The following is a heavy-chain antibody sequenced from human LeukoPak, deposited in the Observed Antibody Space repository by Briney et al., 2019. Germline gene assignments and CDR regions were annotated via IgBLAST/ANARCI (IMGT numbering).Heavy chain of an antibody. CDR2: ISTSSSYI. D-gene: IGHD3-22*01. CDR3: ARSKEEDYYDSSGSFDY. CDR1: GFKFSTYS. J-gene: IGHJ4*02. V-gene: IGHV3-21*01. Sequence: GGSLRLSCAASGFKFSTYSMNWVRQAPGKGLEWVSSISTSSSYIYYADSVKGRFTISRDNAKNSLYLQMKSLRAEDTAVYYCARSKEEDYYDSSGSFDYWGQGTLVTVSS.